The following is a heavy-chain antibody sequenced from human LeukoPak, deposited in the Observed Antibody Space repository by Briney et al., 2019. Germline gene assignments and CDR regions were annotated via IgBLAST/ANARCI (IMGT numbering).Heavy chain of an antibody. V-gene: IGHV3-30*18. CDR2: ISYDGSNK. Sequence: GRSLRLSCAASGFTFSSYGMHWVRQAPGKGLEWVAVISYDGSNKYYADSVKGRFTISRDNSKNTLYLQMNSLRAEDTAVYYCAKDLDSGSYLFDYWGQGTLVTVSS. CDR3: AKDLDSGSYLFDY. J-gene: IGHJ4*02. CDR1: GFTFSSYG. D-gene: IGHD1-26*01.